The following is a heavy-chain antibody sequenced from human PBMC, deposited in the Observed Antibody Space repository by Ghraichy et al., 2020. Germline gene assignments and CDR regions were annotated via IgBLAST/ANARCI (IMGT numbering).Heavy chain of an antibody. CDR3: AREGAGGGDVFDI. CDR2: IYYSGTT. D-gene: IGHD3-16*01. J-gene: IGHJ3*02. V-gene: IGHV4-31*03. CDR1: GGSISSGGYY. Sequence: SETLSLTCTVSGGSISSGGYYWSWIRQHPGKGLEWIGYIYYSGTTDYNPSLKSRVTISVDTSKNQFSLKLSSVTAADTAVYYSAREGAGGGDVFDIWGQGTMVTASS.